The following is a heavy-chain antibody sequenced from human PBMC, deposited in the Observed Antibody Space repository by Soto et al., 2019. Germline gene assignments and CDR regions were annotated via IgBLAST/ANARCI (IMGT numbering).Heavy chain of an antibody. D-gene: IGHD1-1*01. Sequence: QVHLQQWGAGLLKPSETLSLTCAVFGGSFSDSYWSWLRQSPGKGLEWIGEITNRGTTYYNPSLKSRVTISGDTSNNQLSLEVRSVTAADTATYYCARGRPAIATRWFDPWGQGTLVTVSS. V-gene: IGHV4-34*02. CDR2: ITNRGTT. CDR3: ARGRPAIATRWFDP. CDR1: GGSFSDSY. J-gene: IGHJ5*02.